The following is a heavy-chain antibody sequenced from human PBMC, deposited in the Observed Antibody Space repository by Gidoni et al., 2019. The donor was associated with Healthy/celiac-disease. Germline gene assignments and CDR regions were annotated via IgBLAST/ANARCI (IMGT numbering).Heavy chain of an antibody. CDR2: IGTAGDT. Sequence: EVQLVESGGGLVQPGGSLGLSCAAPGFTFSSYDMHWVRPATGKGLEWDSAIGTAGDTYYPGSVKGRFTISRENAKNSLYLQMNSLRGGDTAVYYCARAVAGTFDYWGQGTLVTVSS. CDR1: GFTFSSYD. CDR3: ARAVAGTFDY. V-gene: IGHV3-13*04. J-gene: IGHJ4*02. D-gene: IGHD6-19*01.